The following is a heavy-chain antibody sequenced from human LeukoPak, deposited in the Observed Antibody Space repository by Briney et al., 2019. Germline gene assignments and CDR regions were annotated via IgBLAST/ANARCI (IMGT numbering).Heavy chain of an antibody. D-gene: IGHD1-26*01. CDR3: ARVSPSGSYSSSYYYYYMDV. CDR2: MNPNSGNT. CDR1: GYTFTNYD. V-gene: IGHV1-8*01. Sequence: ASGKVSCKASGYTFTNYDINWMRQATGQGLEWMGWMNPNSGNTGYAQKFQGRVTMTGTTSISTAYMELSSLRSEDTAVYYCARVSPSGSYSSSYYYYYMDVWGKGTTVTVSS. J-gene: IGHJ6*03.